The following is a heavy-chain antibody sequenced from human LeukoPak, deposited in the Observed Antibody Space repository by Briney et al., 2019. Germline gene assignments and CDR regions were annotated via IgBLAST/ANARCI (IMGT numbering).Heavy chain of an antibody. Sequence: PGGSLRLSCAASGFTVSSNYMSWVRQAPGKGLEWVSVIYSGGSTYYADSVKGRFTISRDNSKNTLYLQMNSLRAEDTAVYYCARALNYGSGSYIMDVWGKGTTVTISS. D-gene: IGHD3-10*01. CDR2: IYSGGST. V-gene: IGHV3-53*01. J-gene: IGHJ6*03. CDR1: GFTVSSNY. CDR3: ARALNYGSGSYIMDV.